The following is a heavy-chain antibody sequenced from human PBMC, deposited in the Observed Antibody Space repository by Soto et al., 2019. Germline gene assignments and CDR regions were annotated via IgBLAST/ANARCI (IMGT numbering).Heavy chain of an antibody. J-gene: IGHJ4*02. CDR3: ARLCGGYDFWSGYCEN. D-gene: IGHD3-3*01. Sequence: SETLSLTCTVSGGSISSSSYYWGWIRQPPGKWLEWIGSIYYIGSTYYNPSLKSRVTISVGTSKNQFSLKLSFVTAADTVVYYCARLCGGYDFWSGYCENWGQGTLVTVSS. V-gene: IGHV4-39*01. CDR2: IYYIGST. CDR1: GGSISSSSYY.